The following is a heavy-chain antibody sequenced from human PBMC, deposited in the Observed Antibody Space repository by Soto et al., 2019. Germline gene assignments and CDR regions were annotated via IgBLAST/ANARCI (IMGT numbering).Heavy chain of an antibody. CDR1: TFTSYG. Sequence: TFTSYGITWVQQAPGQGLEWMGWISAHNGNTDYAQKLQGRVIVTRDTSTSTAYMELRSLRSDDTAVYYCARGRYGDYWGQGALVTVSS. J-gene: IGHJ4*02. CDR3: ARGRYGDY. D-gene: IGHD1-1*01. CDR2: ISAHNGNT. V-gene: IGHV1-18*01.